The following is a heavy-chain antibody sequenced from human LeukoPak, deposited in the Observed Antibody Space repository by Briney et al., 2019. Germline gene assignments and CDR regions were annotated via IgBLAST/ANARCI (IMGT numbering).Heavy chain of an antibody. CDR2: ISDSGGST. J-gene: IGHJ4*02. D-gene: IGHD1-26*01. CDR1: GITLSNYG. CDR3: ARGTVGRWEINY. Sequence: GGSLRLSCAVSGITLSNYGMSWVRQAPGKGLEWVAGISDSGGSTKYADSVKGRFTISRDNPKNTLFLQMNSLRAEDTAVYFCARGTVGRWEINYWGQGTLVTVSS. V-gene: IGHV3-23*01.